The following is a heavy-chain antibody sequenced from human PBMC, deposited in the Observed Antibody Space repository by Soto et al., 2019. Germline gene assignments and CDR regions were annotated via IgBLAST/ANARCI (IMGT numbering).Heavy chain of an antibody. Sequence: ASVKVSCKASGYTFTSYDINWVRQATGQGLEWMGWMSPNSGNTNYAQKFQGRVAMTTDTSTSTAYMELRTLRSDDTAVYYCAREDLAEYFQHWGQGTLVTVSS. V-gene: IGHV1-18*01. CDR2: MSPNSGNT. J-gene: IGHJ1*01. CDR3: AREDLAEYFQH. CDR1: GYTFTSYD.